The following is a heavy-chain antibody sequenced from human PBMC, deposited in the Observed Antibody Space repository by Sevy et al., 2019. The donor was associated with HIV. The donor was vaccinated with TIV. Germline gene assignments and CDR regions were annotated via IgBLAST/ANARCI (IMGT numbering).Heavy chain of an antibody. CDR1: GFTFGDYC. CDR3: TRRSESQSIFDY. D-gene: IGHD1-26*01. Sequence: GGSLRLSCTASGFTFGDYCMSWVRQAPGKGLEWISLIKSKEYGGTTGNAASVKGRFTISRDDSKSIAYQQMNNLQTEDTAVYFCTRRSESQSIFDYWGRGTRVTVSS. J-gene: IGHJ4*02. V-gene: IGHV3-49*04. CDR2: IKSKEYGGTT.